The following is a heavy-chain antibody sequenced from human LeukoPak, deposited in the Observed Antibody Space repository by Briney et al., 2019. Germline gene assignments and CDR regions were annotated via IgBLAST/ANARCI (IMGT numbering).Heavy chain of an antibody. CDR2: IWYDGSNE. CDR3: ARDRRRDGYNVDAFDI. CDR1: GFTFITYG. Sequence: GGSLRLSCAASGFTFITYGMHWVRQAPGKGLEWVAVIWYDGSNEYYADSAKGRFTISRDNSKNTLYLQMNSLRAEDSAVYYCARDRRRDGYNVDAFDIWGQGTMVTVSP. J-gene: IGHJ3*02. V-gene: IGHV3-33*01. D-gene: IGHD5-24*01.